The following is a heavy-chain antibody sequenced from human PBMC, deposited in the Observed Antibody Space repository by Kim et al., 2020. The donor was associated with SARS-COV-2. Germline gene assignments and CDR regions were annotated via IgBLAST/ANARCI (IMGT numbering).Heavy chain of an antibody. V-gene: IGHV3-49*03. CDR3: TRVLYYGSGSYKYYFDY. CDR2: IRSKAYGGTT. Sequence: GGSLRLSCTASGFTFGDYAMSWFRQAPGKGLEWVGFIRSKAYGGTTEYAASVKGRFTISRDDSKSIAYLQMNSLKTEDTAVYYCTRVLYYGSGSYKYYFDYWGQGTLVTVSS. D-gene: IGHD3-10*01. J-gene: IGHJ4*02. CDR1: GFTFGDYA.